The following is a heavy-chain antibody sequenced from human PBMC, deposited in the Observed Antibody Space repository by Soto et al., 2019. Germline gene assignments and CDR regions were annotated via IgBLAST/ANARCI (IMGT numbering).Heavy chain of an antibody. CDR2: ISGTSGHT. Sequence: EAQLLESGGGLVQPAGSLRLSCAASGFHFDRYPMRWVRQAPGKGLEWVSSISGTSGHTYYADSVRGRFTISRENSKNTLFLQISSLRAEDTAVYYCAKDPPISCSTNGVCPRDDMDVWGQGTTVTVSS. J-gene: IGHJ6*02. CDR1: GFHFDRYP. D-gene: IGHD2-8*01. V-gene: IGHV3-23*01. CDR3: AKDPPISCSTNGVCPRDDMDV.